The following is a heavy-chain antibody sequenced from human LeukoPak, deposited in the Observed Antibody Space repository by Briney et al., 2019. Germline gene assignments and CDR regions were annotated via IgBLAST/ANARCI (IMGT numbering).Heavy chain of an antibody. CDR3: ARDAQRGFDYSNSLKY. CDR2: IWSDGSNR. D-gene: IGHD4-11*01. J-gene: IGHJ4*01. V-gene: IGHV3-33*01. CDR1: GFIYSHYG. Sequence: GGSLRLSCAASGFIYSHYGMHWVRQAPGKGLEWVAVIWSDGSNRFYAGSVKGRFTISRDNSQNTLFLQMNSLRAEDTAMYYGARDAQRGFDYSNSLKYWGHGTLVTVSS.